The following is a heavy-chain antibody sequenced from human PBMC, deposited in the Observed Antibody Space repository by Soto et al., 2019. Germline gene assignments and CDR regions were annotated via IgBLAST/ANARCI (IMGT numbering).Heavy chain of an antibody. V-gene: IGHV3-30*18. D-gene: IGHD5-18*01. CDR2: ISYDGSNK. Sequence: GGSLRLSCAASGFIFSSYGMHWVRQAPGKGLEWVAVISYDGSNKYYVDSVKGRFTISRDNSKNTLYLQMNSLRAEDTAVYYCAKDPGYSYGYYYFEYWGQGTLVTVSS. J-gene: IGHJ4*02. CDR3: AKDPGYSYGYYYFEY. CDR1: GFIFSSYG.